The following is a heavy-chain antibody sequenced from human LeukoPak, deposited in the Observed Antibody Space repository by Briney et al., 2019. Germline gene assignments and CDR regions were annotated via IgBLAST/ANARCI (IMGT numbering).Heavy chain of an antibody. V-gene: IGHV3-74*03. CDR1: GFTFSNYF. Sequence: GGSLRLSCAASGFTFSNYFMHWVRQAPGKGLVWVSRINSDGTSTMYADSVKGRFTISRDNAKNMLYMQMNSLRDGDTAVYYCARRVDATRWFDPWGRGTLVTVSS. CDR2: INSDGTST. D-gene: IGHD2-15*01. CDR3: ARRVDATRWFDP. J-gene: IGHJ5*02.